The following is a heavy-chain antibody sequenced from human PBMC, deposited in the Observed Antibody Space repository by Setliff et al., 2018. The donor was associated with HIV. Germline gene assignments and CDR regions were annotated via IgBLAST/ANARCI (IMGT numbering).Heavy chain of an antibody. CDR3: ARAPLSSGWYDYYYYYGMDV. Sequence: ASVKVSCKAAGYSFHSYGLSWVRQAPGQGLEWMGWINTNTGNPTYAQGFTGRLVFSLDTSASTAYLQISSLKAEDTAVYYCARAPLSSGWYDYYYYYGMDVWGQGTTVTVSS. V-gene: IGHV7-4-1*02. J-gene: IGHJ6*02. CDR2: INTNTGNP. D-gene: IGHD6-19*01. CDR1: GYSFHSYG.